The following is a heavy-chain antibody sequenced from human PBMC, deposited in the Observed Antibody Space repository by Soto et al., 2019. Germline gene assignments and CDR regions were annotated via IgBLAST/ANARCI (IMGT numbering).Heavy chain of an antibody. CDR2: IKHDGTEK. CDR1: GFNFNIHA. D-gene: IGHD1-1*01. Sequence: AGGSLRLSCAAPGFNFNIHALHWIRQAPGKGLEWVANIKHDGTEKYYVDSVKGRFTISRDDAKNSLYLQMNSLRAEDTAVYYCARTNVYDYWGQGTLVTVPQ. CDR3: ARTNVYDY. J-gene: IGHJ4*02. V-gene: IGHV3-7*03.